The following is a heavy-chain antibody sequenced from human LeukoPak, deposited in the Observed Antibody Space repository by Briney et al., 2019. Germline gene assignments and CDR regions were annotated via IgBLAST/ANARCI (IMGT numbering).Heavy chain of an antibody. CDR1: GFTFSSYA. CDR3: AKEAALVPFFNWFDP. J-gene: IGHJ5*02. Sequence: PGGSLRLSCAASGFTFSSYAMSWVRQAPGKGLEWVSSISGTGGSTYSADSVKGRFTISRDNPKNTLYLQMNSLRAEDTAVYYCAKEAALVPFFNWFDPWGQGTLVTVSS. CDR2: ISGTGGST. D-gene: IGHD5-18*01. V-gene: IGHV3-23*01.